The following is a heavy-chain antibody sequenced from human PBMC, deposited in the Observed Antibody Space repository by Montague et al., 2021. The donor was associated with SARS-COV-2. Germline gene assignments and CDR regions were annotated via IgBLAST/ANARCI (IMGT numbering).Heavy chain of an antibody. D-gene: IGHD3-22*01. Sequence: SLRLSCAASGFTFSSYEMNWVRQAPGKGLKWISYISSSGGTTFYADSVRGRFTISRDNAKNSLYLQMNSLRAEDTAVYYCARESRITMLVVDITSAFDIWGQGTMVTVSS. V-gene: IGHV3-48*03. CDR1: GFTFSSYE. J-gene: IGHJ3*02. CDR2: ISSSGGTT. CDR3: ARESRITMLVVDITSAFDI.